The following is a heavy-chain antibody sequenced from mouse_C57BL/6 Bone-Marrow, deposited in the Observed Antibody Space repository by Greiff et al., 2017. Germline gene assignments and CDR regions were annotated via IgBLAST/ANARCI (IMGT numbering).Heavy chain of an antibody. J-gene: IGHJ3*01. CDR1: GFTFSDYG. D-gene: IGHD2-4*01. V-gene: IGHV5-17*01. CDR3: ARPYYDYESWFAY. Sequence: EVHLVESGGGLVKPGGSLKLSCAASGFTFSDYGMHWVRQAPEKGLEWVAYISSGSSTIYYAATVKGRFTISRDNAKNTLFLQMTSLRSEDTAMYYCARPYYDYESWFAYWGQGTLVTVSA. CDR2: ISSGSSTI.